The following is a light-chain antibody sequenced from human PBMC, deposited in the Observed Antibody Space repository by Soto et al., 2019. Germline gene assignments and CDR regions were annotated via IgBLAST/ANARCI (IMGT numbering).Light chain of an antibody. V-gene: IGKV1-39*01. J-gene: IGKJ2*01. CDR1: QSMSDS. Sequence: DIQLTQSPSSLSASVGDRVTITCRASQSMSDSLNWYQQKSGKAPKLLIYSASSLESGVPSRFSGSGSGTAFTLTISSLQPEDFGTYFCQQSYSNSYTFGQGTTLEIK. CDR2: SAS. CDR3: QQSYSNSYT.